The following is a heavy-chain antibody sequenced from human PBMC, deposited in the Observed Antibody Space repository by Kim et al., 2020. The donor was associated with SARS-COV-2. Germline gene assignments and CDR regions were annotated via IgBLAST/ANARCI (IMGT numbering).Heavy chain of an antibody. J-gene: IGHJ4*02. CDR1: GFIFSSYA. CDR3: AKDTTDIRVRNFDF. D-gene: IGHD4-17*01. Sequence: GGSLRLSCATSGFIFSSYAMSWVRQAPGKGLEWVSGLSGGGGSTYYAGSVKGRFTISRDNAKKTLYLQMNSLRAEDTAIYYCAKDTTDIRVRNFDFWGQGTLVTVSS. V-gene: IGHV3-23*01. CDR2: LSGGGGST.